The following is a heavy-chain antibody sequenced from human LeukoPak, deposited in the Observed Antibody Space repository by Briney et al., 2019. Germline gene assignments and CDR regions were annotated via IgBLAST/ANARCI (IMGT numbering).Heavy chain of an antibody. D-gene: IGHD6-19*01. J-gene: IGHJ1*01. CDR2: ISGSGGST. V-gene: IGHV3-23*01. CDR1: GFTFSSYA. Sequence: GGSLRLSCAASGFTFSSYAMSWVRQAPGKGLKWVSAISGSGGSTYYADSVKGRFTISRDNSKNTLYLQMNSLRAEDTAVYYCAKQPLSQYSSGWYPEYFQHWGQGTLVTVSS. CDR3: AKQPLSQYSSGWYPEYFQH.